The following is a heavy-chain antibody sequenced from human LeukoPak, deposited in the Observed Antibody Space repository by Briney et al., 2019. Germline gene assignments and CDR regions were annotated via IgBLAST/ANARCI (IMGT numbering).Heavy chain of an antibody. CDR1: GFTFDDYG. Sequence: RSGGSLRLSCAASGFTFDDYGLSGVRQAPGKGLEWVSGINWNGGSTGYADSVKGRFTISRDNSKNTLYLQMNSLRAEDTAVYYCAKTKLVGATEAQNFDYWGQGTLVTVSS. V-gene: IGHV3-20*04. D-gene: IGHD1-26*01. CDR3: AKTKLVGATEAQNFDY. CDR2: INWNGGST. J-gene: IGHJ4*02.